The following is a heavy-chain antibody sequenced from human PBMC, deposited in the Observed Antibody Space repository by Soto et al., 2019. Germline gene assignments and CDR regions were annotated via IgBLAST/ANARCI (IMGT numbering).Heavy chain of an antibody. CDR1: GGSISSGGYY. CDR2: IYYSGST. D-gene: IGHD5-12*01. CDR3: ARCRVEMATIDY. V-gene: IGHV4-31*03. Sequence: QVQLQESGPGLVKPSQTLSLTCTVSGGSISSGGYYWSWIRQHPGTGLEWIGYIYYSGSTYYNPSLKSRVTISVDTSKNQFSLKLSSVTAADTALYYCARCRVEMATIDYWGQGTLVTVSS. J-gene: IGHJ4*02.